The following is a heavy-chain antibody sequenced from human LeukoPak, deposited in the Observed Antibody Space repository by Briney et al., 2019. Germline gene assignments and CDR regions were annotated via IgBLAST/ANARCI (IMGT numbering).Heavy chain of an antibody. J-gene: IGHJ4*02. D-gene: IGHD6-19*01. CDR3: ARDHIAVAGTFDY. CDR2: IWYDGSNK. Sequence: GGSLRLSCAASGFTFSSYGMHWVRQAPGKGLEWVAVIWYDGSNKYYADSVKGRFTISRDNSKNTLYLQMNSLRAEDTAVYYCARDHIAVAGTFDYWGQGTLVTVSS. CDR1: GFTFSSYG. V-gene: IGHV3-33*01.